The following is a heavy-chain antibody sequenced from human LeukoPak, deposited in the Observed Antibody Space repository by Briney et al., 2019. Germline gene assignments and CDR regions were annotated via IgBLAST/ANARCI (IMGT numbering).Heavy chain of an antibody. Sequence: SETLSLTCTVSGGSISSYYWSWIRQPPGKGLEWIGYIYYSGSTNYNPSLKSRVTISVDTSKNQFSLKLSSVTAADTAVYYCATRLSAAGPWFDPWGQGTLVTVSS. CDR1: GGSISSYY. V-gene: IGHV4-59*01. CDR2: IYYSGST. CDR3: ATRLSAAGPWFDP. J-gene: IGHJ5*02. D-gene: IGHD6-13*01.